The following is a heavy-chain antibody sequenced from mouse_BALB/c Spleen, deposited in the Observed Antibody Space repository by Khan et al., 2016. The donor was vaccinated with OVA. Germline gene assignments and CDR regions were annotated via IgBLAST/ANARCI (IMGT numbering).Heavy chain of an antibody. CDR2: IHPSDSET. V-gene: IGHV1-74*01. CDR1: GYSFSNYW. J-gene: IGHJ3*01. Sequence: QVQLQQPGAELVRPGVSVKLSCKATGYSFSNYWMNWVKQRPGQGLEWIGMIHPSDSETKLNQKFKDKATLTVDKSSSTAYMQLSSPTSEDSAVYYCAGRTFITTSEEDPWFTYWGQGTLVTVSA. D-gene: IGHD1-2*01. CDR3: AGRTFITTSEEDPWFTY.